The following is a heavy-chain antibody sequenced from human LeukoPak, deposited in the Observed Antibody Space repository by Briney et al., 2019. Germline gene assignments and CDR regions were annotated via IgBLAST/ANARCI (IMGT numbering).Heavy chain of an antibody. CDR1: GYTFTSYY. J-gene: IGHJ6*02. Sequence: SVKVSCKASGYTFTSYYMHWVRQAPGQGLEWMGGIIPIFGTANYAQKFQGRVTITADESTSTAYMELSSLRSEDTAVYYCARGRPSSTYGMDVWGQGTTVTVSS. D-gene: IGHD6-6*01. V-gene: IGHV1-69*13. CDR3: ARGRPSSTYGMDV. CDR2: IIPIFGTA.